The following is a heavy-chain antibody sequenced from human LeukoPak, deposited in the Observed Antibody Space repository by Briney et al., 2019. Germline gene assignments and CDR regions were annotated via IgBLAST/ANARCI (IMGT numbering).Heavy chain of an antibody. CDR2: ISYDGSNK. J-gene: IGHJ4*02. Sequence: GGSLRPSCAASGFTVSSYGMHWVRQAPGKGLEWVAVISYDGSNKYYADSVKGRFTISRDNSKNTLYLQMNSLRAEDTAVYYCAKNQWLASYFDYWGQGTLVTVSS. D-gene: IGHD6-19*01. CDR3: AKNQWLASYFDY. V-gene: IGHV3-30*18. CDR1: GFTVSSYG.